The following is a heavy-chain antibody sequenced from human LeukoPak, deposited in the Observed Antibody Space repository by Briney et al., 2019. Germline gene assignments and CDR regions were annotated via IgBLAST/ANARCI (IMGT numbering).Heavy chain of an antibody. V-gene: IGHV4-4*02. CDR1: GTSISGGFW. CDR3: AKTRTGCSSFCAFDV. D-gene: IGHD2-2*01. J-gene: IGHJ3*01. Sequence: KTSETLSLTCAVSGTSISGGFWWSWVRQPPGEGLEWIGEISHSGGTNYSPSFKSRATISADNSKNQLSLKLGSVTAADTAVFYCAKTRTGCSSFCAFDVWGQGTMVTVSS. CDR2: ISHSGGT.